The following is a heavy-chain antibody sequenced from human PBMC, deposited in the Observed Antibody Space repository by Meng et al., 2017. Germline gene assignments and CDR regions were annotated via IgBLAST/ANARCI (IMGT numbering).Heavy chain of an antibody. V-gene: IGHV4-61*01. CDR1: GDSVTVGSHY. CDR3: ARTRGDYYFDY. D-gene: IGHD3-16*01. CDR2: IDYGGST. J-gene: IGHJ4*02. Sequence: QGQLRGSGPVLVRPSETLSPTCTVSGDSVTVGSHYWSWIRQPPGKGLEWIGYIDYGGSTSYNPSLRSRVTISVDTSNNQFSLKLSSVTAADTAVFYCARTRGDYYFDYWGQGTLVTVSS.